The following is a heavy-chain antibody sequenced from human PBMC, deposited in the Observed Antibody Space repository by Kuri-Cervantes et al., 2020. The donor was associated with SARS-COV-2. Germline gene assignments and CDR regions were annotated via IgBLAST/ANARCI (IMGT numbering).Heavy chain of an antibody. Sequence: LSLTCAASGFTFSSYGMHWVRQAPGKGLEWVAFIRYDGSNKYYADSVKGRFTISRDNSKNTLYLQMNSLRAEDTAVYYCISRLRAGRLLFIDYWGQGTLVTVSS. D-gene: IGHD2-2*01. CDR2: IRYDGSNK. V-gene: IGHV3-30*02. CDR1: GFTFSSYG. CDR3: ISRLRAGRLLFIDY. J-gene: IGHJ4*02.